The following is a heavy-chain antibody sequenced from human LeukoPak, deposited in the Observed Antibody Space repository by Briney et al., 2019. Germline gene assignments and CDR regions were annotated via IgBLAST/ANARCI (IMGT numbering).Heavy chain of an antibody. CDR3: TGDYYARDDI. CDR2: IKQDGSEK. Sequence: AGGSLRLSCAVSGFTLSSYWMNWVRQAPGKGLEWVANIKQDGSEKHYVDSVKGRFTISRDNAKNSLYLQMNSLRAEDTAVYYCTGDYYARDDIWGQGTMVTVSS. CDR1: GFTLSSYW. J-gene: IGHJ3*02. D-gene: IGHD3-22*01. V-gene: IGHV3-7*01.